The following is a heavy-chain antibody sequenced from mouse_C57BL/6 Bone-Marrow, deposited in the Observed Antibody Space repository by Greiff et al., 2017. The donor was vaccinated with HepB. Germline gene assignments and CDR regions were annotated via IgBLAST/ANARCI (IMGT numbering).Heavy chain of an antibody. D-gene: IGHD2-5*01. CDR1: GYTFTDYY. V-gene: IGHV1-26*01. Sequence: VQLQQSGPELVKPGASVKISCKASGYTFTDYYMNWVKQSHGKSLEWIGDINPNNGGTGYNRKFKGKATLTVDKSSSTAYMELRSLTSEDSAVYYCARKGAYYSNYEYFDYWGQGTTLTVSS. CDR3: ARKGAYYSNYEYFDY. CDR2: INPNNGGT. J-gene: IGHJ2*01.